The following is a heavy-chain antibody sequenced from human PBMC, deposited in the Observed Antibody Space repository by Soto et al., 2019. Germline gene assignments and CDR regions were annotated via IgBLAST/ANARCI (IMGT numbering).Heavy chain of an antibody. CDR1: GFNFRGYA. CDR2: ISGSGGST. V-gene: IGHV3-23*01. J-gene: IGHJ4*02. CDR3: AKELRGWKRVTYFDY. D-gene: IGHD6-19*01. Sequence: SGGSLGLSGAASGFNFRGYAMSWVRQAPGKGLEWVSAISGSGGSTYYADSVKGRFTISRDNSKNTLYLQMNSLRAEDTAVYYCAKELRGWKRVTYFDYWGQGTLVTVSS.